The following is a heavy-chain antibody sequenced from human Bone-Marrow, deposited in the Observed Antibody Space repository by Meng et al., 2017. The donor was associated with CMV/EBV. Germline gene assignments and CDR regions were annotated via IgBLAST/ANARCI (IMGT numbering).Heavy chain of an antibody. J-gene: IGHJ4*02. CDR1: GFTVSSNY. V-gene: IGHV3-66*02. CDR3: AREVYDFWSRLRYFDY. D-gene: IGHD3-3*01. CDR2: IYSGGST. Sequence: GGSLRLSCAASGFTVSSNYMSWVRQAPGKGLEWVSVIYSGGSTYYADSVKGRFTISRDNSKNTLYLQMNSLRPEDTAVYYCAREVYDFWSRLRYFDYWGQGKLVTVSS.